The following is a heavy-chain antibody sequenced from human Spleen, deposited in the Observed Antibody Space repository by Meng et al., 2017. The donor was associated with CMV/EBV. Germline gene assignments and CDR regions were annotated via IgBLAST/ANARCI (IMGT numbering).Heavy chain of an antibody. D-gene: IGHD2-2*01. J-gene: IGHJ4*02. CDR2: IKSGSYGGTT. CDR3: TTDQYCSSTTCPFSFDF. V-gene: IGHV3-15*01. CDR1: GFTFSSYA. Sequence: GESLKISCAASGFTFSSYAMSWVRQAPGKGLEWVGRIKSGSYGGTTEYAAPAKGRFTISRDDSKATVSLQMNSLKFEDTAVYYCTTDQYCSSTTCPFSFDFWGQGTLVTVSS.